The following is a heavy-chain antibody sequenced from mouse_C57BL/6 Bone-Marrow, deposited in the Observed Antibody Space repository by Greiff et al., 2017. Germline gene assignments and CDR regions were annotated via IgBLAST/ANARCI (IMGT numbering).Heavy chain of an antibody. D-gene: IGHD1-1*01. J-gene: IGHJ4*01. Sequence: DVKLVASGEGLVKPGGSLKLSCAASGFTFSSYAMSWVRQTPEKRLEWVAYISSGGDYIYYADTVKGRFTISRDNARNTLYLQMSSLKSEDTAMYYCTRDPAVVGMDYWGQGTSVTVSS. CDR3: TRDPAVVGMDY. CDR1: GFTFSSYA. V-gene: IGHV5-9-1*02. CDR2: ISSGGDYI.